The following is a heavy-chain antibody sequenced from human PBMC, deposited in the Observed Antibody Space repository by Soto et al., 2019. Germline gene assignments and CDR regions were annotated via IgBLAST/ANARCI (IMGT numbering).Heavy chain of an antibody. J-gene: IGHJ5*02. CDR3: ARHRARNWFDP. CDR2: IYYSGST. D-gene: IGHD6-6*01. CDR1: GGSIRSSIYY. Sequence: SETLSLTCIVSGGSIRSSIYYWCWIRQPPGKGLEWIGSIYYSGSTYYNPSLKSRVTISVDTSKNQFSLKLSSVTAADTAVFYCARHRARNWFDPWGQGTLVTVSS. V-gene: IGHV4-39*01.